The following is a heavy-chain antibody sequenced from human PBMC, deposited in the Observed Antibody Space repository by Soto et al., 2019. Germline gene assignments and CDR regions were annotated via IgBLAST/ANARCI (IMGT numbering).Heavy chain of an antibody. Sequence: GGSLRLSCAASGFTFSSYWMSWVRQAPGKGLEWVANIKQDGSEKYYVDSVKGRFTISRDNPKNSLYLQMNSLRAEDTAVYYCAREAIIVIAAPEYYFDYWGQGTLVTVSS. CDR2: IKQDGSEK. V-gene: IGHV3-7*01. CDR3: AREAIIVIAAPEYYFDY. CDR1: GFTFSSYW. J-gene: IGHJ4*02. D-gene: IGHD3-22*01.